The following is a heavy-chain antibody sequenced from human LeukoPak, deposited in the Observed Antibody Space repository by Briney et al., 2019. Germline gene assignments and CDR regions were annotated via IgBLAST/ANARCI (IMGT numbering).Heavy chain of an antibody. Sequence: PGGSLGLSCAASGFTFSSYGMHWVRQAPGKGLEWVAVIWYDGSNKYYADSVKGRFTISRDNSKNTLCLQMNSLRVEDTAVYYCARDTHTVMVDYYYYYGMDVWGQGTTVTVSS. CDR2: IWYDGSNK. J-gene: IGHJ6*02. V-gene: IGHV3-33*01. D-gene: IGHD5-18*01. CDR1: GFTFSSYG. CDR3: ARDTHTVMVDYYYYYGMDV.